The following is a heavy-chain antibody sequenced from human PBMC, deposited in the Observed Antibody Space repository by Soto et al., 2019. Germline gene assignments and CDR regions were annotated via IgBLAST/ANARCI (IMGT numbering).Heavy chain of an antibody. CDR3: PRLNIRRYFDY. Sequence: SETLSLTCAVSGVSVSSGSNYWSWIRQPPGKGLEWIGYIYYSGSTNYNPSLKSRVTISVDTSKNQFSLKLSSVTAADTAVYYGPRLNIRRYFDYWGQGTLVTVSS. CDR1: GVSVSSGSNY. J-gene: IGHJ4*02. V-gene: IGHV4-61*01. CDR2: IYYSGST.